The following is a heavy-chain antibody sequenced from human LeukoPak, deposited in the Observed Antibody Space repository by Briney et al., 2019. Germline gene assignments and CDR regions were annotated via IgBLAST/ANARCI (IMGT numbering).Heavy chain of an antibody. Sequence: WASVKVSCKASGYTFTGYYMHWVRQAPGQGLEWMGWINPNSGGTNYAQKFQGRVTMTTDTSTSTAYMELRSLRSDDTAVYYCAREDGYDIDYWGQGTLVTVSS. CDR1: GYTFTGYY. CDR3: AREDGYDIDY. J-gene: IGHJ4*02. CDR2: INPNSGGT. D-gene: IGHD3-3*01. V-gene: IGHV1-2*02.